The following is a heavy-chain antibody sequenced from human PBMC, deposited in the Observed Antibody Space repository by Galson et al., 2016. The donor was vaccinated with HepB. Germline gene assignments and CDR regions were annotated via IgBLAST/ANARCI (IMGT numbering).Heavy chain of an antibody. Sequence: SLRLSCAASEFTFSSYAMSWVRQAPGKGLEWVSAISGGGNTYYADSVKGRFTISRGNSKNTLYLEMNSLRAEDTAVYYGAKCSKYGPGCYGGNDCWGQGTLVTGSS. D-gene: IGHD6-19*01. J-gene: IGHJ4*02. CDR1: EFTFSSYA. CDR2: ISGGGNT. CDR3: AKCSKYGPGCYGGNDC. V-gene: IGHV3-23*01.